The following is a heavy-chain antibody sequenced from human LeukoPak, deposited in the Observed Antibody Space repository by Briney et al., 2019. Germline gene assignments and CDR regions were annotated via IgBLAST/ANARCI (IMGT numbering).Heavy chain of an antibody. Sequence: PSETLSLTCTVSGGPFACVGCYWGWSRQPPGKGLEWIGGAYYSGSNYSPPSLKSRLTISVDTSKNQFALTLRSVTAADTAVYYCGRHVSNGWDYHYGLDVWGQGTSVTVSS. V-gene: IGHV4-39*01. CDR2: AYYSGSN. D-gene: IGHD6-19*01. CDR1: GGPFACVGCY. J-gene: IGHJ6*01. CDR3: GRHVSNGWDYHYGLDV.